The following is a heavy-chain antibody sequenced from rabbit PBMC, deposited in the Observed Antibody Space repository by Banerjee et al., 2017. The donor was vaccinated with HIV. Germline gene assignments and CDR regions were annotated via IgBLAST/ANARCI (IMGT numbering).Heavy chain of an antibody. V-gene: IGHV1S45*01. J-gene: IGHJ3*01. Sequence: EESGGDLVQPEGSLTLTCTASGFSFSSAYWICWVRQAPGKGLEWIACINTSSGNTVYASWAKGRFPISKTSSTTVTLQMTSLTAADTAPYFCARNVGYGYGGWGQGTLVTVS. D-gene: IGHD6-1*01. CDR2: INTSSGNT. CDR3: ARNVGYGYGG. CDR1: GFSFSSAYW.